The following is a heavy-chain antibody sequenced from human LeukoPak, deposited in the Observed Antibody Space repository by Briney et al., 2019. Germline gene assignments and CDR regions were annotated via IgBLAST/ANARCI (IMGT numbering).Heavy chain of an antibody. V-gene: IGHV3-23*01. CDR2: ISGSGDST. CDR3: AKGHLAVAS. CDR1: GFTFKSYA. J-gene: IGHJ5*02. Sequence: GGSLKLSCAASGFTFKSYAMSWVRQAPGKGLEWVSGISGSGDSTYYADSVKGRFTISRDNSKSTLYLQMNSLRAEDTALYYCAKGHLAVASWGQGSLVTVSS. D-gene: IGHD6-19*01.